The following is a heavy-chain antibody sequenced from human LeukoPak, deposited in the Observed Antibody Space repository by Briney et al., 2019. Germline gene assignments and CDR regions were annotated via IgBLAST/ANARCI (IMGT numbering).Heavy chain of an antibody. D-gene: IGHD6-19*01. CDR2: ISGSGGST. Sequence: GGSLRLSCAASGFTFSSYSMNWVRQAPGKGLEWVSAISGSGGSTYYADSVKGRFTISRDNSKNTLYLQMNSLRAEDTAVYYCAKDPRAQWLVSPFDYWGQGTLVTVSS. J-gene: IGHJ4*02. CDR3: AKDPRAQWLVSPFDY. V-gene: IGHV3-23*01. CDR1: GFTFSSYS.